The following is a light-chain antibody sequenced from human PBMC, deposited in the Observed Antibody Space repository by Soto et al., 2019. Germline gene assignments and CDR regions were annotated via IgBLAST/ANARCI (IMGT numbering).Light chain of an antibody. J-gene: IGKJ5*01. Sequence: EIVMTQSPATLSVSPGETVTLSCRASQSVNTKSAWYQQRPGQAPRLLIYGASTRATGIPARFSGSGSGTEFTLTINSLQSEDFAVYYCQQYKDWFSITFGQGTRLEIK. CDR1: QSVNTK. CDR2: GAS. CDR3: QQYKDWFSIT. V-gene: IGKV3-15*01.